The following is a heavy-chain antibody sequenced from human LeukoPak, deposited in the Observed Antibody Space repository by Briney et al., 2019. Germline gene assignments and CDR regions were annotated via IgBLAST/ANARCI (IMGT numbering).Heavy chain of an antibody. D-gene: IGHD3-10*01. V-gene: IGHV4-34*01. CDR3: ARVGVGRITMVRPRNWFDP. CDR1: GGSFSGYY. CDR2: INHSGST. Sequence: PSETLSLTCAVYGGSFSGYYWSWIRQPPGKGLEWIGEINHSGSTNYNPSLKSRVTISVDTSKNQFSLKLSSVTAADTAVYYCARVGVGRITMVRPRNWFDPWGQGTLVTVSS. J-gene: IGHJ5*02.